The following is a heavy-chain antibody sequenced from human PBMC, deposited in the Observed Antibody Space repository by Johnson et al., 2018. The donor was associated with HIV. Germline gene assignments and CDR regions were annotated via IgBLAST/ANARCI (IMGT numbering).Heavy chain of an antibody. V-gene: IGHV3-66*03. J-gene: IGHJ3*02. CDR2: IYSGGST. CDR1: GFNVSSNY. D-gene: IGHD3-3*01. CDR3: AKGIYDFWSGYYTGAFDI. Sequence: EAQLVESGGGLIQPGGSLRLSCAASGFNVSSNYMNWVRQAPGKGLEWVSVIYSGGSTYYADSVKGRFSISRDKSKNTLYLQMNSLRAEDTAVYYCAKGIYDFWSGYYTGAFDIWGQGTVVTVSS.